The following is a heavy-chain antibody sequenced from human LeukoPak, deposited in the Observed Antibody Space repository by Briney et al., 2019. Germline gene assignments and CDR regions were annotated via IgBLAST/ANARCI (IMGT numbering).Heavy chain of an antibody. CDR2: IKQDGSEK. J-gene: IGHJ4*02. CDR3: ARRYSYGTFFFDY. V-gene: IGHV3-7*03. Sequence: PGGSLRLSCAASGFTFSRYWMSWVRQAPGKGLEWVANIKQDGSEKYYVDSVKGRFTIYRDNAKNSLYLQMNSLRAEDTAVYYCARRYSYGTFFFDYWGQGTLVTVCS. D-gene: IGHD5-18*01. CDR1: GFTFSRYW.